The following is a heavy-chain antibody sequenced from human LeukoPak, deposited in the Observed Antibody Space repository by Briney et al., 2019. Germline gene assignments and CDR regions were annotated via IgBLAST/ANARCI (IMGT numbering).Heavy chain of an antibody. CDR2: IGSSANII. D-gene: IGHD2-21*02. CDR3: ARDSYCGGDCYSFSFDY. Sequence: GGSLRLSCAASGFTFSDYYMSWIRQAPGKGLEWVSYIGSSANIIYYADSVKGRFTISRDNAKNSLYLQMNSLRAEDTAVYYCARDSYCGGDCYSFSFDYWGQGTLVTVSS. V-gene: IGHV3-11*01. CDR1: GFTFSDYY. J-gene: IGHJ4*02.